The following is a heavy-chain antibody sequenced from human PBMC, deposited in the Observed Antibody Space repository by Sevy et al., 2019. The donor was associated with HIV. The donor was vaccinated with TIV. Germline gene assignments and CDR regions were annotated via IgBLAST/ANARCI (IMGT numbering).Heavy chain of an antibody. Sequence: GGSLRLSCAASGFTFSSYWMSWVRQAPGKGLEWVSSISSSSSYIYYADSVKGRFTISRDNAKNSLYLQMNSLRAEDTAVYYCARAPENYCSGGSCYHHWGQGTLVTVSS. J-gene: IGHJ5*02. D-gene: IGHD2-15*01. CDR3: ARAPENYCSGGSCYHH. CDR1: GFTFSSYW. V-gene: IGHV3-21*01. CDR2: ISSSSSYI.